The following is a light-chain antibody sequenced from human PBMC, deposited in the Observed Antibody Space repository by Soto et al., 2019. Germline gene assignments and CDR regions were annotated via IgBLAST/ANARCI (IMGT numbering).Light chain of an antibody. CDR3: QQYILRPYT. V-gene: IGKV3D-15*01. Sequence: EIVMTQSPVTLSVSPGGRATLSCRASESVDSNVAWYQQKFGQPPRLLIYKASNRATGIPARFSGSGSGTEFTLTISGLQSEDVAVYYCQQYILRPYTFGQGTKVEI. J-gene: IGKJ2*01. CDR1: ESVDSN. CDR2: KAS.